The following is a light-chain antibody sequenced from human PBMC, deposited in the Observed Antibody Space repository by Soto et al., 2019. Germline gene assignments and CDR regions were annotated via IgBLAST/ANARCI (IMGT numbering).Light chain of an antibody. CDR1: QSVLYRSNKKNY. V-gene: IGKV4-1*01. J-gene: IGKJ2*01. CDR3: QQYYGSPYT. CDR2: RAS. Sequence: DIVMTQSPDSLAVSLGERATINCKSSQSVLYRSNKKNYLGWYQQKPGQTPKLLISRASARESGVPDRFSGSGSGTDFTLTISSLQTEDVAVYYCQQYYGSPYTFGQGTKLEIK.